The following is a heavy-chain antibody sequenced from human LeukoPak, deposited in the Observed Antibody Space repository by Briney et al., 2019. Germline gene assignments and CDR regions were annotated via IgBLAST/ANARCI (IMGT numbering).Heavy chain of an antibody. V-gene: IGHV3-23*01. CDR1: GFTFSSYA. CDR3: TMVRGVILDPLDY. J-gene: IGHJ4*02. CDR2: ISGSGGST. D-gene: IGHD3-10*01. Sequence: GGSLRLSCAASGFTFSSYAMSWVRQAPGKGLEWVSAISGSGGSTYYADSVKGRFTISRDNSKNTLYLQMNSLRAEDTAVYYCTMVRGVILDPLDYWGQETLVTVSS.